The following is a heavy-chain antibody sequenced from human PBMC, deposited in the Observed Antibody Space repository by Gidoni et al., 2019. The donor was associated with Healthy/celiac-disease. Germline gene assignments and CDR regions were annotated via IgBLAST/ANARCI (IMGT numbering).Heavy chain of an antibody. CDR1: GYSFTSYW. CDR2: ISPGDSDT. CDR3: ARYGDFWWFDR. V-gene: IGHV5-51*01. J-gene: IGHJ5*02. Sequence: VQLVQSGAEVKKHGESLKLSCKGSGYSFTSYWILWVRQMPGKGLEWMGIISPGDSDTRYSPSCQGQVTISADKSISTADLQWSSLKASDTAMYYCARYGDFWWFDRWGQGTLVTVSS. D-gene: IGHD4-17*01.